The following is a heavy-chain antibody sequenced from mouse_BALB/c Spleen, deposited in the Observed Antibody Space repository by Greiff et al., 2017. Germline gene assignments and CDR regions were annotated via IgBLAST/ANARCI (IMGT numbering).Heavy chain of an antibody. J-gene: IGHJ1*01. CDR2: IHYSGST. Sequence: EVKLMESGPDLVKPSQSLSLTCTVTGYSITSGYSWHWIRQFPGNKLEWMGYIHYSGSTNYNPSLKSRISITRDTSKNQFFLQLNSVTTKDTATYYCARSSGNYNYWYFDVWGAGTTVTVSS. CDR1: GYSITSGYS. CDR3: ARSSGNYNYWYFDV. V-gene: IGHV3-1*02. D-gene: IGHD2-1*01.